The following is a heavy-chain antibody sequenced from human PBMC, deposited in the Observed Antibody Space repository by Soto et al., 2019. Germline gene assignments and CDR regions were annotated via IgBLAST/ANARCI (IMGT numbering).Heavy chain of an antibody. V-gene: IGHV4-59*03. CDR1: GDAISNYY. Sequence: SETLSLTCSVSGDAISNYYWSLIRQTPGRGLEWIGGVHESGRDDYNLSVRWRVIISLHTLKSQFSLSLTSATAADTATYYCARGSCALIPYFLAYWGQGIPVPVSS. CDR3: ARGSCALIPYFLAY. D-gene: IGHD3-16*01. J-gene: IGHJ4*02. CDR2: VHESGRD.